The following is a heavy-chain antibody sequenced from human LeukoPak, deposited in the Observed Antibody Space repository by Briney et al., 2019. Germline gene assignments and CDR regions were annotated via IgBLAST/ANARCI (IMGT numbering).Heavy chain of an antibody. J-gene: IGHJ5*02. CDR3: AREGSGSGRVRWFDP. CDR2: ISPYNGNT. CDR1: GYTFTSYG. D-gene: IGHD6-19*01. Sequence: ASVKVSCKSSGYTFTSYGITWLRQAPGLGLEWMGWISPYNGNTNFAQKFQDRVSTSTDTSTSTAYMELRSLTSDDTAVYYCAREGSGSGRVRWFDPWGQGTLVTVSS. V-gene: IGHV1-18*01.